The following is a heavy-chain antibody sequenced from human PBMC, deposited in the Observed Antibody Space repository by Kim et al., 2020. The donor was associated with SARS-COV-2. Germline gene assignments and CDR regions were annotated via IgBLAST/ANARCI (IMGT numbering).Heavy chain of an antibody. Sequence: ASVKVSCKASGYTFTSYGISWVRQAPGQGLEWMGWISAYNGNTNYAQKLQGRVTMTTDTSTSTAYMELRSLRSDDTAVYYCAREEYQLLWDSMDVWGQGTTVTVSS. J-gene: IGHJ6*02. CDR1: GYTFTSYG. D-gene: IGHD2-2*01. CDR3: AREEYQLLWDSMDV. V-gene: IGHV1-18*01. CDR2: ISAYNGNT.